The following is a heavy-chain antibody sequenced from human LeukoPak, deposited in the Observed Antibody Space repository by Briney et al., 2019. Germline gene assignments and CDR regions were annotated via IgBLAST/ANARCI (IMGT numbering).Heavy chain of an antibody. J-gene: IGHJ4*02. CDR1: GYTLTELS. D-gene: IGHD3-10*01. CDR3: ATDGSGSYYNVYYFDY. CDR2: FGPEDGET. Sequence: GASVKVSCKVSGYTLTELSMHWVRQAPGKGLEWMGGFGPEDGETIYAQKFQGRVTMTEDTSTDTAYMELSSLRSEDTAVYYCATDGSGSYYNVYYFDYWGQGTLVTVSS. V-gene: IGHV1-24*01.